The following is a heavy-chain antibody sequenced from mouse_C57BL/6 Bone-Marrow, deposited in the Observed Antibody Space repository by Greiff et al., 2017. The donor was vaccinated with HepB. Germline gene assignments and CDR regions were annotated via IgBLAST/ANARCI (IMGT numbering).Heavy chain of an antibody. CDR3: AIYYGYVWFAY. J-gene: IGHJ3*01. CDR2: ISDGGSYT. Sequence: DVKLVESGGGLVKPGGSLKLSCAASGFTFSSYAMSWVRQTPEKRLEWVATISDGGSYTYYPDNVKGRFTISRDNAKNNLYLQMSHLKSEDTAMYYCAIYYGYVWFAYWGQGTLVTVSA. D-gene: IGHD2-2*01. CDR1: GFTFSSYA. V-gene: IGHV5-4*03.